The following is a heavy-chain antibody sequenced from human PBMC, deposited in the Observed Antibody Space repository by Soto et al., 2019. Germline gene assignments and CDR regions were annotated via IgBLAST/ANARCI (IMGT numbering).Heavy chain of an antibody. V-gene: IGHV4-39*01. CDR2: FFYSGSS. Sequence: PSETLSLTCTVSGGSISSSSYYWGWIRQPPGKGLEWNGSFFYSGSSYYNPSLKSRVTLSLDISKNQFSLKLSSVTAADTSVYYCARGPATISKNWFDPWGQGTLVTVSS. D-gene: IGHD5-12*01. CDR1: GGSISSSSYY. J-gene: IGHJ5*02. CDR3: ARGPATISKNWFDP.